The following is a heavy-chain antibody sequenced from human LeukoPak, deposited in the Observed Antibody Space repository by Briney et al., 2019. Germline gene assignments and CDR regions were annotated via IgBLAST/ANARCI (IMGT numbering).Heavy chain of an antibody. D-gene: IGHD5-12*01. V-gene: IGHV1-46*01. Sequence: GASVKVSCKASGYTFTSYYMHWVRQAPGQGLEWMGVINPSGGSTSYAQKFQGRVTITADKSTSTAYMELSSLRSEDTAVYYCARGDIVATAPFDPWGQGTLVTVSS. J-gene: IGHJ5*02. CDR3: ARGDIVATAPFDP. CDR2: INPSGGST. CDR1: GYTFTSYY.